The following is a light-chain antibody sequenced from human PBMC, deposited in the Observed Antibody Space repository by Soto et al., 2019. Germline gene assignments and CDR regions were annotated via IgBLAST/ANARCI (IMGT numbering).Light chain of an antibody. Sequence: EIVLTQSPGTLSLSPGERATLSCRASQSVSNNNFAWYQQQPGQAPRLLIADASRRATGIPDRFSGSGSGTEFTLTISRLEPEDFAVYYCQQCARSPLTFGQGTKVEMK. V-gene: IGKV3-20*01. J-gene: IGKJ1*01. CDR3: QQCARSPLT. CDR1: QSVSNNN. CDR2: DAS.